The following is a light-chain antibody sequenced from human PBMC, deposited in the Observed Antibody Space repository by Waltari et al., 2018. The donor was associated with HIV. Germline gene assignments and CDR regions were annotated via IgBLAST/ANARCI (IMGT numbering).Light chain of an antibody. Sequence: QSVLTQPPSASKTPGQRVLMSCSGTNSNVGNNFVSWFQQVPGGAPNLVIYRNDRRPSGGSDGFSGAKSGSSASLAISGLQSDDEADYFCASWDDKLSHWVFGVGTKLTV. CDR2: RND. J-gene: IGLJ3*02. CDR3: ASWDDKLSHWV. V-gene: IGLV1-47*01. CDR1: NSNVGNNF.